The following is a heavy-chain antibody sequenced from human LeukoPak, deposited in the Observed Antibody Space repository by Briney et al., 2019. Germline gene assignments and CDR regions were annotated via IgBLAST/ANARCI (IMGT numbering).Heavy chain of an antibody. V-gene: IGHV3-53*01. CDR2: ISNGNHA. CDR3: ARGGGLDV. Sequence: GGSLRVSCAASGFTFSTNYLSWVRQAPGKGLQWVSVISNGNHAYYADSLRGRFTISRDNSRNILYLQMDSLRAEDTAVYFCARGGGLDVWGQGATVTVSS. D-gene: IGHD3-16*01. J-gene: IGHJ6*02. CDR1: GFTFSTNY.